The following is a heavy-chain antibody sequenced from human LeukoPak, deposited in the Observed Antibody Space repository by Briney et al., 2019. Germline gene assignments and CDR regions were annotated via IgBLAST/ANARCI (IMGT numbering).Heavy chain of an antibody. V-gene: IGHV3-30*18. CDR1: GFTFSSYG. D-gene: IGHD6-19*01. J-gene: IGHJ6*02. CDR2: ISYDGSNK. Sequence: GGSLRLSCAASGFTFSSYGIHWVRQAPGKGLEWVAVISYDGSNKYYADSVKGRFTISRDNSKNTLYLRMNSLRAEDTAVYYCAKGRDSSGWYYGYYYYYGMDVWGQGTTVTVSS. CDR3: AKGRDSSGWYYGYYYYYGMDV.